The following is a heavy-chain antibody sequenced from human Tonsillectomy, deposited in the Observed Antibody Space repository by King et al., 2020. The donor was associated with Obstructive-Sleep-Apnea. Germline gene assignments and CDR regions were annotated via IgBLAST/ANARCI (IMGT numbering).Heavy chain of an antibody. D-gene: IGHD3-9*01. CDR1: GFSLSTSGVG. J-gene: IGHJ6*02. Sequence: TLKESGPTLVKPTQTLTLTCTFSGFSLSTSGVGVGWIRQPPGRALEGLALIYWNDNKRYSPSLKSRLTITKDTPKNPVDLTMTNMDPVDTATYYCAHRLYDDILTGDQDGMDVWGQGTTVTVSS. CDR3: AHRLYDDILTGDQDGMDV. CDR2: IYWNDNK. V-gene: IGHV2-5*01.